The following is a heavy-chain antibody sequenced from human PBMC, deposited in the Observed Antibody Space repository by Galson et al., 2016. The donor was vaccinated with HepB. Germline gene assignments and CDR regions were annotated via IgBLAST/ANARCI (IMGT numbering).Heavy chain of an antibody. Sequence: SLRLSCAASGFSVTTHYMSWIRQAPGKGLEWVSVISVGDNTNYADYVKGRLTVSRDTSKNTVILQMNKLRVENTAVYYCARDYTFGHRGFDFWGQGVLVTVSS. CDR2: ISVGDNT. D-gene: IGHD3-10*01. J-gene: IGHJ4*02. CDR1: GFSVTTHY. CDR3: ARDYTFGHRGFDF. V-gene: IGHV3-53*01.